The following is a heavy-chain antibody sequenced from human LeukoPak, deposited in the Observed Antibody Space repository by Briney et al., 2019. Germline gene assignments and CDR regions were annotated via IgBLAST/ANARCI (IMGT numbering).Heavy chain of an antibody. CDR2: INPSGGST. D-gene: IGHD4-17*01. J-gene: IGHJ4*02. CDR1: GYTFTSYY. V-gene: IGHV1-46*01. CDR3: ARLVGTVTGDY. Sequence: ASVKVSCKASGYTFTSYYMHWVRQAPGQGLEWMGIINPSGGSTSYAQKFQGRVTMTRDTSTSTVYTELSSLRSEDTAVYYCARLVGTVTGDYWGQGTLVTVSS.